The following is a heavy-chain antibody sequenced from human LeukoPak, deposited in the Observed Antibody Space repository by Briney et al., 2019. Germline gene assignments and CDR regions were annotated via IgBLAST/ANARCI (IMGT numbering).Heavy chain of an antibody. D-gene: IGHD2-15*01. V-gene: IGHV4-34*01. CDR3: ARGTSHSSRMDV. J-gene: IGHJ6*02. CDR2: INHSGST. CDR1: GGSFSGYY. Sequence: KPSETLSLTCAVYGGSFSGYYWSWIRQPPGKGLEWIGEINHSGSTNYNPSLKSRVTISVDTSKNQFSLKLSSVTAADTAVYYCARGTSHSSRMDVWGQGTTVTVSS.